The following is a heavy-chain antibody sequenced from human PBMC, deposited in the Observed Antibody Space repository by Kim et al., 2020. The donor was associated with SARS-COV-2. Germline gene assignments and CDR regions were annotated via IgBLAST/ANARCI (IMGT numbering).Heavy chain of an antibody. J-gene: IGHJ6*02. V-gene: IGHV3-48*02. CDR3: ARERGGDCSSTSCYRVVYYGMDV. Sequence: GGSLRLSCAASGFTFSSYSMNWVRQAPGKGLEWVSYISSSSSTIYYADSVKGRFTISRDNAKNSLYLQMNSLRDEDTAVYYCARERGGDCSSTSCYRVVYYGMDVWGQGTTVTVSS. CDR1: GFTFSSYS. D-gene: IGHD2-2*01. CDR2: ISSSSSTI.